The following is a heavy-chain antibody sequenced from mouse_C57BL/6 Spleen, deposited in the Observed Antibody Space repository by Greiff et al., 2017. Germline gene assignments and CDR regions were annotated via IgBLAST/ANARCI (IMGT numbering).Heavy chain of an antibody. Sequence: EVQRVESGGDLVKPGGSLKLSCAASGFTFSSYGLSWVRQTPDKRLEWVATISSGGSYTYYPDSVKGRFTISRDNATNTLYLQMSSLKSEDTAMYDCAREYYSGAMDDWGQGTSVTVSS. D-gene: IGHD1-1*02. J-gene: IGHJ4*01. V-gene: IGHV5-6*01. CDR2: ISSGGSYT. CDR1: GFTFSSYG. CDR3: AREYYSGAMDD.